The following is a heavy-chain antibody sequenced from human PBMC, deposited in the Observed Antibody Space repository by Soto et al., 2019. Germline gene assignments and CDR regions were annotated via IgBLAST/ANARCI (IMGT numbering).Heavy chain of an antibody. CDR2: IYYSGST. CDR3: EKTITGYSSGWPYWYFDL. D-gene: IGHD6-19*01. J-gene: IGHJ2*01. V-gene: IGHV4-59*01. Sequence: SETLSLTCTVSGGSISSYYWSWIRQPPGKGLEWIGYIYYSGSTNYNPSLKSRVTISVDTSKNQFSLKLSSVTAADTAVYYCEKTITGYSSGWPYWYFDLWGRGTLVTVSS. CDR1: GGSISSYY.